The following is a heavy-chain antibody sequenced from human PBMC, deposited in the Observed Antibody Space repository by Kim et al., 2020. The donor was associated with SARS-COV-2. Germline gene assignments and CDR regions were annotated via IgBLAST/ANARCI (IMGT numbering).Heavy chain of an antibody. D-gene: IGHD1-26*01. J-gene: IGHJ4*02. V-gene: IGHV3-33*08. CDR3: ARERVGGTGGIYNYASDV. CDR2: VWSDGSKK. Sequence: GGSLRLSCAASGLTFSSYGMHWVRQAPGKGLEWVAVVWSDGSKKYYADSVKGRFTISRDNSENTLYLQMNSLRAEDTAVYYCARERVGGTGGIYNYASDVWGQGTLVTVSS. CDR1: GLTFSSYG.